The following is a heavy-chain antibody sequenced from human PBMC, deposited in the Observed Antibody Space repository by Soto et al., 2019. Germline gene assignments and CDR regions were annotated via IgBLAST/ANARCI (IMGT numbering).Heavy chain of an antibody. J-gene: IGHJ4*02. CDR1: GGSISSGGYS. CDR3: ARVIMYDSSGYYYFDY. V-gene: IGHV4-30-2*01. CDR2: IYHSGST. Sequence: PSETLSLTCAVSGGSISSGGYSWSWIRQPPGKGLEWIGYIYHSGSTYYNPSLKSRVTISVDRSKNQFSLKLSSVTAADTAVYYCARVIMYDSSGYYYFDYWGQGTLVTVSS. D-gene: IGHD3-22*01.